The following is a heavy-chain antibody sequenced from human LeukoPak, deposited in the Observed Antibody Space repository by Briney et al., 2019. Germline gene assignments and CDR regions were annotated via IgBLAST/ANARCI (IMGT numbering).Heavy chain of an antibody. J-gene: IGHJ4*02. CDR1: GGSISSSNW. CDR3: ARETGLHDSTLFDY. Sequence: SETLSLTCAVSGGSISSSNWWSWVRQPPGKGQEWIGEIYHSGSTNYNPSLKSRVTISVDKSKNQFSLKLSSVTAADTAVYYCARETGLHDSTLFDYWGQGTLVTVSS. CDR2: IYHSGST. V-gene: IGHV4-4*02. D-gene: IGHD1-14*01.